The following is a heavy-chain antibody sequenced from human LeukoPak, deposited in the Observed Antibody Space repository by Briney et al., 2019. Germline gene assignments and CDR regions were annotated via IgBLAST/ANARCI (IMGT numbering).Heavy chain of an antibody. D-gene: IGHD3-9*01. J-gene: IGHJ4*02. V-gene: IGHV1-18*01. CDR3: ARDEYDILTGSGSSYYFDY. CDR1: GYTFSSYG. CDR2: ISAYNGDT. Sequence: ASVKLSCKASGYTFSSYGISWVRQAPGQGLEWMGWISAYNGDTRYSQKLQGRVTMTTETSTSTVYMELRSLRSDDTAVYYCARDEYDILTGSGSSYYFDYWGQGTLVTVSS.